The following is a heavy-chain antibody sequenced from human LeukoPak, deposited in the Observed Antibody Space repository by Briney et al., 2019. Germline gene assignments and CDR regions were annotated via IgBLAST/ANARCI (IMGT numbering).Heavy chain of an antibody. CDR1: GYTFTSYG. Sequence: GASVKVSCKASGYTFTSYGISWVRQAPGQGLEWMGWISGYTGNAKSAQRFQGRVIMTIDTSTTTASMELRGLTSDDTAVYYCARVGSGYEGGVRLYYYSYFYMDVWGKGTTVTVSS. D-gene: IGHD5-12*01. CDR2: ISGYTGNA. J-gene: IGHJ6*03. V-gene: IGHV1-18*01. CDR3: ARVGSGYEGGVRLYYYSYFYMDV.